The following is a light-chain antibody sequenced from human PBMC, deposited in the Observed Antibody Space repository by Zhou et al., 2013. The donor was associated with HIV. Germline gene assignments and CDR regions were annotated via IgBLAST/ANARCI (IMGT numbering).Light chain of an antibody. CDR1: QGIGSY. J-gene: IGKJ5*01. V-gene: IGKV1-9*01. CDR2: AAS. Sequence: DIQLTQSPSFLSASVGDRVTIACRASQGIGSYLAWYQQKPGKAPKLPIYAASTLQSGVPSRFSGSGSGTEFTLTISSLQPEDFATYYCQQANSFPITFGQGTRLEIK. CDR3: QQANSFPIT.